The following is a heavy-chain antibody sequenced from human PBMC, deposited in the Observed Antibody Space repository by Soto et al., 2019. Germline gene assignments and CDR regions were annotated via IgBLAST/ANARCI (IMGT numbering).Heavy chain of an antibody. CDR1: GGSISSYY. CDR2: IYYSGST. V-gene: IGHV4-59*01. J-gene: IGHJ4*02. CDR3: AREGERKGSRGTSPFDY. Sequence: QVQLQESGPGLVKPSETLSLTCTVSGGSISSYYWSWIRQPPGKGLEWIGYIYYSGSTNYNPSLKSRVTISVDTSKNQFSLKLSSVTAADTAVYYCAREGERKGSRGTSPFDYWGQGTLVTVSS. D-gene: IGHD5-12*01.